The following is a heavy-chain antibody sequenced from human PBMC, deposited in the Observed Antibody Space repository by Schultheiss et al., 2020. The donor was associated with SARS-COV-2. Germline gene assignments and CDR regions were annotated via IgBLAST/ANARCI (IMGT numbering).Heavy chain of an antibody. CDR1: GYTFTDYG. V-gene: IGHV1-69*13. Sequence: SVKVSCKASGYTFTDYGISWVRQAPGQGLEWMGGIIPIFGTANYAQKFQGRVTITADESTSTAYMELSSLRSEDTAVYYCAREEMATIFWGQGTLVTVSS. D-gene: IGHD5-24*01. CDR3: AREEMATIF. J-gene: IGHJ4*02. CDR2: IIPIFGTA.